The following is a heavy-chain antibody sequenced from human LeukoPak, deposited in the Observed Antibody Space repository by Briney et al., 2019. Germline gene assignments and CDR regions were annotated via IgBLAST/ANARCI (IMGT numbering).Heavy chain of an antibody. CDR3: ARHVDTAMAFDAFDI. J-gene: IGHJ3*02. D-gene: IGHD5-18*01. V-gene: IGHV4-59*08. Sequence: SETLSLTCTVSGGSISSYYWSWIRQPPGKGLEWIGYIYYSGSTNYNPSLKSRVTISVDTSKNQFSLKLSSVTAADTAVYYCARHVDTAMAFDAFDIWGQGTMVTVSS. CDR2: IYYSGST. CDR1: GGSISSYY.